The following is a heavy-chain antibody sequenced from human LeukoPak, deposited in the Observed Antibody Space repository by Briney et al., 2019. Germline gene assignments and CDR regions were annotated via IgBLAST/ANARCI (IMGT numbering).Heavy chain of an antibody. Sequence: PSETLSLTCTVSGGSLSSYYWSWIRQPPGKGLEWIGYIYYSGSTSYNPSLKSRVTISVDTSKNQFSLKLSSVTAADTALYYCARDLRGSSCYDYWGQGTPVTVSS. J-gene: IGHJ4*02. CDR3: ARDLRGSSCYDY. CDR2: IYYSGST. D-gene: IGHD2-2*01. V-gene: IGHV4-59*01. CDR1: GGSLSSYY.